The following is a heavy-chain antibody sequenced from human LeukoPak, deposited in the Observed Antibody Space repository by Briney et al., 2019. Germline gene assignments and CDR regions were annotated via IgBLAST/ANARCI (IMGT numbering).Heavy chain of an antibody. D-gene: IGHD3-16*01. Sequence: ASVKVSCKASGYTFTDYYIHWVRQAPGQGLEWMGWINPKSGGTHYAQKFQGRVTMTRDTSITTAYMELSRLGSEDTAVYYCARESSPGARVWDMDVWGKGTTVTVSS. CDR3: ARESSPGARVWDMDV. CDR1: GYTFTDYY. J-gene: IGHJ6*03. V-gene: IGHV1-2*02. CDR2: INPKSGGT.